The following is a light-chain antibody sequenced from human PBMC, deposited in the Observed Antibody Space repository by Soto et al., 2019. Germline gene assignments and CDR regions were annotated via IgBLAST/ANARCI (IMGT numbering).Light chain of an antibody. CDR1: QSISRY. CDR2: AAS. Sequence: DIQMTQSPSSLSASVGDRVTITCRASQSISRYLNWYQQKPGKAPKLLIYAASSLQSGVPSRFSGSGSGTDFTLNISSLQPEDVATYYCQQSYSTPRLTFGGGNKVEI. J-gene: IGKJ4*01. CDR3: QQSYSTPRLT. V-gene: IGKV1-39*01.